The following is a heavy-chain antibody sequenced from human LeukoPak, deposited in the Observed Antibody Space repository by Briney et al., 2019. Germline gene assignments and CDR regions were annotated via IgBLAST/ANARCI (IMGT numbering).Heavy chain of an antibody. CDR1: GFTFSSYS. CDR3: AAPRVNYHYYGMDV. CDR2: ISSSSSYI. D-gene: IGHD4-23*01. J-gene: IGHJ6*02. V-gene: IGHV3-21*04. Sequence: GGSLRLSCAASGFTFSSYSMNWVRQAPGKGLEWVSSISSSSSYIYYADSVKGRFTISRDNAKNSLYLQMNSLRAEDTAVYYCAAPRVNYHYYGMDVWGQGTTVTVSS.